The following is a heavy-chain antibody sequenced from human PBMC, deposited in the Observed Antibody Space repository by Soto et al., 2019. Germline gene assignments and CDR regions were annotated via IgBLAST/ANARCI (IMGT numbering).Heavy chain of an antibody. J-gene: IGHJ6*02. V-gene: IGHV3-66*04. D-gene: IGHD1-26*01. CDR1: GFTVSSNY. CDR2: IYSGGST. Sequence: GGSLRLSCAASGFTVSSNYMSWVRQAPGKGLEWVSVIYSGGSTYYADSVKGRFTISRDNSKNTLYLQMNSLRAEDTAVYYCARPQSYVGYYYYGIDVWSQGTTVTVSS. CDR3: ARPQSYVGYYYYGIDV.